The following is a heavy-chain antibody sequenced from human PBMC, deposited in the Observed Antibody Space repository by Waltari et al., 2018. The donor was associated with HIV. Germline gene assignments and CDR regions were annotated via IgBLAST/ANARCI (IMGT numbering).Heavy chain of an antibody. D-gene: IGHD3-3*01. CDR3: ARTSFTIFGVVFDY. J-gene: IGHJ4*02. CDR1: GFSLSTGGVG. V-gene: IGHV2-5*02. Sequence: QITLKESGPTLMKPTQTLTLTCNFSGFSLSTGGVGVGWIRQPPGKALEWLALIYWDDDKRYRPSLKSRLTITKDTSKNQVVLTMTNMDPVDTATYYCARTSFTIFGVVFDYWGQGTLVTVSS. CDR2: IYWDDDK.